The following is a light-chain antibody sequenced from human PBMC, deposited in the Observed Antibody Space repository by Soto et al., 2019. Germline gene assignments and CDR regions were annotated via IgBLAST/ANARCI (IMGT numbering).Light chain of an antibody. CDR2: EVS. Sequence: QSVPTQPASVSGSPGQSITISCTGTSSDVGGYNYASWYQQHPGKAPKLMIYEVSNRPSGVSNRFSGSKSGNTASLTISGLQAEDEADYYCSSYTSSFYVFGTGTKVTVL. CDR1: SSDVGGYNY. CDR3: SSYTSSFYV. J-gene: IGLJ1*01. V-gene: IGLV2-14*01.